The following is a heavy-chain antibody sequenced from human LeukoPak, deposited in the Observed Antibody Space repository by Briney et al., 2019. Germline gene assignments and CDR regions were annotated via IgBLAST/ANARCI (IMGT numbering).Heavy chain of an antibody. D-gene: IGHD5-12*01. J-gene: IGHJ4*02. CDR2: IYYSGST. CDR3: ARDHSGYDQGYFDY. Sequence: SETLSLTCTVSGGSISSYYWSWIRQPPRKGLERIGYIYYSGSTNYNPSLKSRVTISVDTSKNLFSLKLSSVTAADTAVYYCARDHSGYDQGYFDYWGQGTLVTVSS. CDR1: GGSISSYY. V-gene: IGHV4-59*01.